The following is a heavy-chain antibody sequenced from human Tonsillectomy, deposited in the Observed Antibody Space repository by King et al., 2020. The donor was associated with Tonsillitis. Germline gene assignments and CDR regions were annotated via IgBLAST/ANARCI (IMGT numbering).Heavy chain of an antibody. CDR2: IDPSDSYT. Sequence: VQLVQSGAEVKKPGESLRISCKGSGYSFTSYWISWVRQMPGKGLEWMGRIDPSDSYTNYSLSFQGHVTISADKSISTAYLQWSSLKASDTAMYYCARVGDIVVVPAAPGDYWGQGTLVTVSS. D-gene: IGHD2-2*01. J-gene: IGHJ4*02. V-gene: IGHV5-10-1*03. CDR1: GYSFTSYW. CDR3: ARVGDIVVVPAAPGDY.